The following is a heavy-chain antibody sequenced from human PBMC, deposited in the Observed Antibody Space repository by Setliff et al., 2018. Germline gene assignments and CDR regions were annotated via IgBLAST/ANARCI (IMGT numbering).Heavy chain of an antibody. J-gene: IGHJ4*02. CDR2: VYYSGNT. Sequence: SETLSLTCTVSGGSISTTVYYWGWIRQPPGKGLEWIGCVYYSGNTYYSPSLKSRVTMFVDTSKNQFSLMLYSVTAADTAIYYCARYDSSGYSENYYFDYSGQGTLVTVSS. CDR3: ARYDSSGYSENYYFDY. V-gene: IGHV4-39*07. CDR1: GGSISTTVYY. D-gene: IGHD3-22*01.